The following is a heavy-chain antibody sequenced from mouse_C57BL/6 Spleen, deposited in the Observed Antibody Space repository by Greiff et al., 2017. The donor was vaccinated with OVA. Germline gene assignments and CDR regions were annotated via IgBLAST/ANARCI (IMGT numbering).Heavy chain of an antibody. CDR2: INPSSGYT. Sequence: QVQLKQSGAELAKPGASVKLSCKASGYTFTSYWMHWVKQRPGQGLEWIGYINPSSGYTKYNQKFKDKATLTADNSSSTAYMQLSSLTYEDSAVYYCAREVGIDYGAGFAYWGQGTLVTVSS. J-gene: IGHJ3*01. D-gene: IGHD2-4*01. CDR3: AREVGIDYGAGFAY. CDR1: GYTFTSYW. V-gene: IGHV1-7*01.